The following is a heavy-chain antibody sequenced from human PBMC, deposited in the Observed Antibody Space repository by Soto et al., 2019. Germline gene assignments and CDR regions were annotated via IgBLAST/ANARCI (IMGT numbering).Heavy chain of an antibody. CDR1: GFTFSSYW. CDR3: ARGSGSSSS. CDR2: ISEDGSRK. J-gene: IGHJ5*02. V-gene: IGHV3-7*05. Sequence: GGSLRLSCAASGFTFSSYWMSWVRQAPGRGLEGVANISEDGSRKYYVDSVKGRFTISRDNAKNSLSLQMNSLRADDTAVYYCARGSGSSSSWGQGTLVTVSS. D-gene: IGHD6-6*01.